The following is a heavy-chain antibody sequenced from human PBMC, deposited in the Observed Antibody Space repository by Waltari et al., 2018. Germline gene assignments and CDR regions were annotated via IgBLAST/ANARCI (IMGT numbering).Heavy chain of an antibody. D-gene: IGHD1-7*01. CDR3: ATSPRVLELPDY. CDR2: FDPEDGET. J-gene: IGHJ4*02. V-gene: IGHV1-24*01. CDR1: GYPLPELS. Sequence: QVQLVQSGAEVKKPGASVKVSCKVSGYPLPELSIPRVRQAPGKGVEWMGGFDPEDGETIYAQKFQGRVTMTEDTSTDTAYMELSSLRSEDTAVYYCATSPRVLELPDYWGQGTLVTVSS.